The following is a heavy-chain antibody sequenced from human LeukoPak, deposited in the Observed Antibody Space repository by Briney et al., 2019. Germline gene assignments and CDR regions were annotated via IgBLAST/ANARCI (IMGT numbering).Heavy chain of an antibody. CDR3: VKGMEDYDILTGVLDV. CDR1: GFTFSNYG. D-gene: IGHD3-9*01. CDR2: ISSNGGST. V-gene: IGHV3-64D*06. Sequence: GGSLRLSCAASGFTFSNYGMHWVRQAPGKGLEYVSAISSNGGSTYYADSVKGRFTISRDNSKNTLYLQMSSLRAEDTAVYYCVKGMEDYDILTGVLDVWGQGTTVTVSS. J-gene: IGHJ6*02.